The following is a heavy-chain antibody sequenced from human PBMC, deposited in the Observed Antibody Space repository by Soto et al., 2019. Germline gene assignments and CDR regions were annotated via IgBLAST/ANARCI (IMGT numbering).Heavy chain of an antibody. CDR1: GGTFNKYS. CDR3: ARPFDHDRSGDYYAY. V-gene: IGHV1-69*01. Sequence: QVQLVQSGTEVKKPGSSVKVSCKASGGTFNKYSIDWVRQAPGQGPEWVGGIIPLFATPNYAQKFQGRVTITADEVTNTVYLDLRSLTSEDTGVYYCARPFDHDRSGDYYAYWGQGTQVTVSS. D-gene: IGHD3-22*01. CDR2: IIPLFATP. J-gene: IGHJ4*02.